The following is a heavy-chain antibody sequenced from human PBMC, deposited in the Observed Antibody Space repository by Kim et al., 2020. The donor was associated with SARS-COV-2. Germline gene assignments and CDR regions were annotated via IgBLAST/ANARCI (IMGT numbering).Heavy chain of an antibody. J-gene: IGHJ6*02. D-gene: IGHD4-17*01. V-gene: IGHV1-18*01. Sequence: TIYAQEAQGRVNVTTDLSTETVYLELRSLTPDDTAVYYCARAGDYFYAMDVWGQGTTVTVSS. CDR3: ARAGDYFYAMDV. CDR2: T.